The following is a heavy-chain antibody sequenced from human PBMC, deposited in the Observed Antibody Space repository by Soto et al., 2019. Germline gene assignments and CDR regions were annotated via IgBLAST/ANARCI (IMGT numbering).Heavy chain of an antibody. CDR2: IYYSGST. Sequence: PSETLSLTCTVSGGSISSGDYYWSWIRQPPGKGLEWIGYIYYSGSTYYNPSLKSRVTISVDTSKNQFSLKLSSVTAADTAVYYCARGGYDFWSGYYTGSAWFDPWGQGXLVTVSS. V-gene: IGHV4-30-4*01. D-gene: IGHD3-3*01. CDR3: ARGGYDFWSGYYTGSAWFDP. J-gene: IGHJ5*02. CDR1: GGSISSGDYY.